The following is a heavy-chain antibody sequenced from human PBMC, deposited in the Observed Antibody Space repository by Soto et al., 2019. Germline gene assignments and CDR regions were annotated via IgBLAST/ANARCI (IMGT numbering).Heavy chain of an antibody. D-gene: IGHD3-10*01. J-gene: IGHJ6*03. V-gene: IGHV4-59*01. CDR3: ARVVFYSSGRYRSYYMDV. CDR2: ISYSGST. CDR1: GDSIRNYY. Sequence: QVQLQEPGPGLVKPSETLSLSCTVSGDSIRNYYWTWIRQPPGKGLEWIGYISYSGSTNYNPSLQSRVTISVDTSKNHFSLKLSSVTAADTAMYYCARVVFYSSGRYRSYYMDVWGKGTTVTVSS.